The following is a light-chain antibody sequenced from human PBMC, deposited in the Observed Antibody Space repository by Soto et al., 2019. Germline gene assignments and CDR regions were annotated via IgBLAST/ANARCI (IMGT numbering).Light chain of an antibody. V-gene: IGLV2-14*01. CDR2: DVS. CDR3: SSYTSSSTVV. CDR1: SSDVGGYNF. Sequence: QSVLTQPASVSGSPGQSITMSCTGTSSDVGGYNFVSWYQQLPGKAPELMIYDVSDRPSGVSNRFSGSKSGDTASLTISGLQAEDEADYYCSSYTSSSTVVFGGGTKLTVL. J-gene: IGLJ2*01.